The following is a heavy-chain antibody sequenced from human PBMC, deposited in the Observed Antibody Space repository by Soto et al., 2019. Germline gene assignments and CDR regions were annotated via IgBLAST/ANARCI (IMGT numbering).Heavy chain of an antibody. CDR1: GFTFSSYS. Sequence: EVQLVESGGGLVQPGGSLRLSWAASGFTFSSYSMNWVRQAPGKVLEWVSYISSGSGAIYYADSVKGRFTISRDNAKNSLYLQMNSLRDEDTAVYYCARVPGGSTTGADYWGQGTLVTVSS. J-gene: IGHJ4*02. CDR2: ISSGSGAI. V-gene: IGHV3-48*02. CDR3: ARVPGGSTTGADY. D-gene: IGHD7-27*01.